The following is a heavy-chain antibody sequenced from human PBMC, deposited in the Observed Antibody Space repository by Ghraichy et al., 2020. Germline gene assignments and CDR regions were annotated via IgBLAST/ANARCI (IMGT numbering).Heavy chain of an antibody. Sequence: GGSLRLSCAASGFTFSSYWMSWVRQAPGKGLEWVANIKQDGSEKFYVDSVKGRFTISRDNAKNSLYMEMNSLRAEDTAVYYCVRDDFVALIHDTSGYFDYWGQGTLVIVSS. J-gene: IGHJ4*02. V-gene: IGHV3-7*01. CDR2: IKQDGSEK. CDR1: GFTFSSYW. CDR3: VRDDFVALIHDTSGYFDY. D-gene: IGHD3-22*01.